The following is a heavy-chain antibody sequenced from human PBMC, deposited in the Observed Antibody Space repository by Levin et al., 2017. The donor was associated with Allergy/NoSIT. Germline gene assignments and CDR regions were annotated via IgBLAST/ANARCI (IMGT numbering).Heavy chain of an antibody. CDR3: ARVPQTSFGGVIVMGLYYYYGMDV. V-gene: IGHV6-1*01. D-gene: IGHD3-16*02. Sequence: SQTLSLTCAISGDSVSSNSAAWNWIRQSPSRGLEWLGRTYYRSKWYNDYAVSVKSRITINPDTSKNQFSLQLNSVTPEDTAVYYCARVPQTSFGGVIVMGLYYYYGMDVWGQGTTVTVSS. CDR1: GDSVSSNSAA. CDR2: TYYRSKWYN. J-gene: IGHJ6*02.